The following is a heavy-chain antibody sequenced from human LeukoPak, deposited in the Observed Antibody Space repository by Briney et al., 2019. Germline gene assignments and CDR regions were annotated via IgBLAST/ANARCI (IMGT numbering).Heavy chain of an antibody. J-gene: IGHJ3*02. Sequence: SETLSLTCTVSGGSISSYYWSWIRQSPGKGLEWIGYIYYSGSTNYNPSLKSRVTISVDTSKNQFSLKLSSVTAADTAVYYCARDGRAYYDFWSGYFHYDAFDIWGQGTMVTVSS. D-gene: IGHD3-3*01. CDR1: GGSISSYY. V-gene: IGHV4-59*01. CDR2: IYYSGST. CDR3: ARDGRAYYDFWSGYFHYDAFDI.